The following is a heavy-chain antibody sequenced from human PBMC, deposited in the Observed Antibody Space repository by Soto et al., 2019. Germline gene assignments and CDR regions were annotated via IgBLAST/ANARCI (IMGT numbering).Heavy chain of an antibody. CDR3: ARGAVYSSSPLDY. J-gene: IGHJ4*02. Sequence: ASVKVSCKASGYTLTNYAMHWVRQAPGQRLEWMGWINAGNGNTKYSQKFQGRVTITRDTSASTAYMELSSLRSEDTAVYYCARGAVYSSSPLDYWGQGTLVTVSS. CDR1: GYTLTNYA. CDR2: INAGNGNT. V-gene: IGHV1-3*01. D-gene: IGHD6-6*01.